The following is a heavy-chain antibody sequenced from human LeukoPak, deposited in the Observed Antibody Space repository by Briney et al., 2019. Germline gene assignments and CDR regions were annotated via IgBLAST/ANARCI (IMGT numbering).Heavy chain of an antibody. CDR1: GGTFTSYS. CDR3: ARGGSYYFYNGMDV. CDR2: IIPIVGIL. Sequence: ASVKVSCKASGGTFTSYSINWVRQAPGLGLEWMGRIIPIVGILNYAQRFQGRVTITADNSTNIAYMELSSLRSEDTAVYYCARGGSYYFYNGMDVWGQGTTVTVSS. V-gene: IGHV1-69*02. D-gene: IGHD1-26*01. J-gene: IGHJ6*02.